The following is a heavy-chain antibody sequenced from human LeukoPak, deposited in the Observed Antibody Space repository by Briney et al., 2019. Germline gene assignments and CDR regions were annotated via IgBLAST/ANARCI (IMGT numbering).Heavy chain of an antibody. CDR1: GYTFTGYY. CDR3: AREHCSSTSCYTGMDV. Sequence: ASVKVSCKASGYTFTGYYMHWVRQAPGQGLGWMGRINPNSGGTNYAQKFQGRVTMTRDTSISTAYMELSRLRSDDTAVYYCAREHCSSTSCYTGMDVWGQGTTVTVSS. V-gene: IGHV1-2*06. J-gene: IGHJ6*02. CDR2: INPNSGGT. D-gene: IGHD2-2*02.